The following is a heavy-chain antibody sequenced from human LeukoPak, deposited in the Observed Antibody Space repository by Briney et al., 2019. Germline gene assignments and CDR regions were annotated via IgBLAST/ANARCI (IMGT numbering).Heavy chain of an antibody. CDR3: AKAGYSYGFYYYYMDV. J-gene: IGHJ6*03. Sequence: GGSLRLSCAASGFTFSDYAMSWVRQAPGQGLVLVSGISGSGRSTYYADSVKGRFTISRDNSKNTLYLQMNSLRAEDTAVYYCAKAGYSYGFYYYYMDVWGKGTTVTVSS. CDR2: ISGSGRST. CDR1: GFTFSDYA. D-gene: IGHD5-18*01. V-gene: IGHV3-23*01.